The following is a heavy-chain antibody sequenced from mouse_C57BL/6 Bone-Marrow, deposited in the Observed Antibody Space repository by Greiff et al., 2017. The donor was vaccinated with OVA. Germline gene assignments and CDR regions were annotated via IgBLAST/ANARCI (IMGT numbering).Heavy chain of an antibody. Sequence: VKLMESGAELVKPGASVKISCKASGYAFSSYWMNWVKQRPGKGLEWIGQIYPGDGDTNYNGKFKGKATLTADKSSSTAYMQLSSLTSEDSAVYFCAREAYDDSRGYWGQGTTLTVSS. CDR2: IYPGDGDT. D-gene: IGHD2-13*01. CDR3: AREAYDDSRGY. CDR1: GYAFSSYW. J-gene: IGHJ2*01. V-gene: IGHV1-80*01.